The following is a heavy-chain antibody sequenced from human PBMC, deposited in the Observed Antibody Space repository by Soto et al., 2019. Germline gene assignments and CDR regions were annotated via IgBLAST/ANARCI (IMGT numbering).Heavy chain of an antibody. D-gene: IGHD5-18*01. CDR1: GGSFSGYY. V-gene: IGHV4-34*01. CDR2: INHSGST. CDR3: ASVPVPDTAMVTDRYFDY. Sequence: SETLSLTCAVYGGSFSGYYWSWIRQPPGKGLEWIGEINHSGSTNYNPSLNSRVTISVDTSKNQFSLKLSSVTAADTAVYYCASVPVPDTAMVTDRYFDYWGQGTLVTVAS. J-gene: IGHJ4*02.